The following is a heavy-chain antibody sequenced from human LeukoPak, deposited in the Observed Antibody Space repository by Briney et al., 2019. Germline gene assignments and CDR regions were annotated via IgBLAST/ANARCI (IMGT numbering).Heavy chain of an antibody. D-gene: IGHD3-10*02. Sequence: PSETLSLTCAVYGGSFSGYYWSWIRQPPGKGLEWIGEINHSGSTNYNPSLKSRVTISVDTSKNQSSLKLSSVTAADTAVYYCARRPRGAYYVSQNWFDPWGQGTLVTVSS. CDR3: ARRPRGAYYVSQNWFDP. CDR1: GGSFSGYY. V-gene: IGHV4-34*01. J-gene: IGHJ5*02. CDR2: INHSGST.